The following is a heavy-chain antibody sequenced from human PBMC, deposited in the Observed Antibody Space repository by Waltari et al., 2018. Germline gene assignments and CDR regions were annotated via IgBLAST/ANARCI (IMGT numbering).Heavy chain of an antibody. CDR3: GTLEAVGS. Sequence: YWMQGVRQVPGKGLVWVAGIKQDGSRTTYADPVKGRFAISRDNARNTVHLQMNGLRAEDTAVYYCGTLEAVGSWGQGTLVTVSS. J-gene: IGHJ5*02. V-gene: IGHV3-74*03. CDR1: YW. D-gene: IGHD2-2*03. CDR2: IKQDGSRT.